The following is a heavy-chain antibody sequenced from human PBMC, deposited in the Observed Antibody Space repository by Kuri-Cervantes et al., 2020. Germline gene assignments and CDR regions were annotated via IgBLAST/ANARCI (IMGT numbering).Heavy chain of an antibody. J-gene: IGHJ3*02. CDR1: GFTFSSYS. CDR2: ISSSSSYI. V-gene: IGHV3-21*01. D-gene: IGHD3-16*01. CDR3: ARDHPVTFGGVPLAFDI. Sequence: GESLKISCAASGFTFSSYSMNWVRQAPGKGLEWVSSISSSSSYIYYADSVKCRFTISRDNAKNSLYLQMNSLRAEDTAVYYCARDHPVTFGGVPLAFDIWGQGTMVTVSS.